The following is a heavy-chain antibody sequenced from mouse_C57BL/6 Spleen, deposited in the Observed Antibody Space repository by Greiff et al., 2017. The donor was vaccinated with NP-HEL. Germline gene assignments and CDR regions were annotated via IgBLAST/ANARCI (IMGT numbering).Heavy chain of an antibody. J-gene: IGHJ2*01. V-gene: IGHV1-55*01. Sequence: QVQLQQSGAELVKPRASVKMFCKASGYTFTSHWIPWVKQRPGQGLEWIGDIYPGSGSTNYNEKFMRKATLTVDSSSSTAYMQLSSLTSEDSAVYYCAREDYYGSNLDNWSQGTTLSVAS. CDR3: AREDYYGSNLDN. CDR2: IYPGSGST. CDR1: GYTFTSHW. D-gene: IGHD1-1*01.